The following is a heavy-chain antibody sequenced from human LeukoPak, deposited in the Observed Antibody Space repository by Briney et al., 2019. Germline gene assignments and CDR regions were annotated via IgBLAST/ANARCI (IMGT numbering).Heavy chain of an antibody. CDR3: ASSPAGYDFWSGYYTLNY. Sequence: ASVKVSCKASGYTFTGYYMHWVRQAPGQGLEWMGWINPNSGGTNYAQKFQGRVTMTRDTSISTAYMELSRLRSDDTAVYYCASSPAGYDFWSGYYTLNYWGQGTLVTVSS. CDR2: INPNSGGT. CDR1: GYTFTGYY. D-gene: IGHD3-3*01. V-gene: IGHV1-2*02. J-gene: IGHJ4*02.